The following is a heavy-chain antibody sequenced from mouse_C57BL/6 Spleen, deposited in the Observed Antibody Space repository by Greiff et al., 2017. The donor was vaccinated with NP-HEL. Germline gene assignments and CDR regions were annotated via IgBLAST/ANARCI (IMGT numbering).Heavy chain of an antibody. J-gene: IGHJ4*01. CDR2: IDPSDSYT. D-gene: IGHD2-4*01. CDR3: ARTYYDYEGYAMDY. CDR1: GYTFTSYW. V-gene: IGHV1-59*01. Sequence: VQLQQPGAALVRPGTSVKLSCKASGYTFTSYWMHWVKQRPGQGLEWIGVIDPSDSYTNYTQKFKGKATLTVDTSSSTAYMQLSSLTSEDSAVYYCARTYYDYEGYAMDYWGQGTSVTVSS.